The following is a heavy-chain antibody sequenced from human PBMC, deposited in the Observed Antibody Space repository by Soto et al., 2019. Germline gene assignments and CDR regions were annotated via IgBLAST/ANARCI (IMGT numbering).Heavy chain of an antibody. CDR2: IYYSGST. Sequence: SETLSLTCTVSGGSISSSSYYWGWIRQPPGKGLEWIGSIYYSGSTYYSPSLKSRVTISVDTSKNQFSLKLSSVTAADTAVYYCARGGYCSSTSCLNWFDPWGQGTLVTVSS. CDR3: ARGGYCSSTSCLNWFDP. V-gene: IGHV4-39*01. D-gene: IGHD2-2*01. CDR1: GGSISSSSYY. J-gene: IGHJ5*02.